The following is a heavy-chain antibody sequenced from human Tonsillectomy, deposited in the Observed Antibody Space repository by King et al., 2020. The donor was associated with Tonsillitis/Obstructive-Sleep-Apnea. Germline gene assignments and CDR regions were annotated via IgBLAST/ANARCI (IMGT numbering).Heavy chain of an antibody. D-gene: IGHD6-19*01. CDR3: ARLAVAGPFDY. V-gene: IGHV3-21*01. CDR2: ISSSSSYL. CDR1: GFTLSSYS. J-gene: IGHJ4*02. Sequence: VQLVESGGGLVKPGGSLRLSCAASGFTLSSYSMNWVRQAPGKGLEWVSSISSSSSYLYYDDSVKGRFTISRDNAKNSLYLQMNSLRAEDTAVYYCARLAVAGPFDYWGQGTLVTVSS.